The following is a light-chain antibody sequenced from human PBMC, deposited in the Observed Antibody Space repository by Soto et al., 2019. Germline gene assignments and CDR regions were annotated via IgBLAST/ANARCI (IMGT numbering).Light chain of an antibody. CDR1: SSNIGTNA. CDR2: NNN. CDR3: AAWDDSLNGYV. V-gene: IGLV1-44*01. Sequence: QSALTQPPSASGTPGQRVTISCSGGSSNIGTNAVNWYQQLPGTAPKLLIYNNNQRPSGVPDRFSGSKSGTSASPAISGLQSEDEADYYCAAWDDSLNGYVFGTGTKLTVL. J-gene: IGLJ1*01.